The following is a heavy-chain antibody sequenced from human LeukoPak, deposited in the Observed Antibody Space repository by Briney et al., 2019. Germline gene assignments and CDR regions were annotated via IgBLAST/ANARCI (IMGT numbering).Heavy chain of an antibody. Sequence: ASVKVSCKASGYTFTGYYMHWVRQAPGQGLEWMGWINLNSGGTNYAQKFQGRVTMTRDTSISTAYMELSRLRSDDTAVYYCARVVPAAITSRLRYGMDVWGQGTTVTVSS. CDR3: ARVVPAAITSRLRYGMDV. CDR1: GYTFTGYY. D-gene: IGHD2-2*01. J-gene: IGHJ6*02. CDR2: INLNSGGT. V-gene: IGHV1-2*02.